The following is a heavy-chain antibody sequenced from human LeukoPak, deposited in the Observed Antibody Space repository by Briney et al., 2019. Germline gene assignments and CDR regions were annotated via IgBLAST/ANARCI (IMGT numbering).Heavy chain of an antibody. CDR1: GYTFTSYG. CDR2: INPSGGST. Sequence: ASVKVSCKASGYTFTSYGISWVRQAPGQGLEWMGIINPSGGSTSYAQKFQGRVTMTRDTSTSTVYMELSSLRSEDTAVYYCARSFRPGGVRTSCYDYWGQGTLVTVSS. CDR3: ARSFRPGGVRTSCYDY. V-gene: IGHV1-46*01. D-gene: IGHD2-2*01. J-gene: IGHJ4*02.